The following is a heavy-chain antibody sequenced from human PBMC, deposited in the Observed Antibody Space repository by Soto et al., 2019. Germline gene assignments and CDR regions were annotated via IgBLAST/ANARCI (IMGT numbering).Heavy chain of an antibody. J-gene: IGHJ4*02. D-gene: IGHD4-17*01. Sequence: AASVKVSCKASGYTFTNYGVSWVRQAPGQGLEWMGWISTDNGNTYYAQKFQGRVTMTTDTSTNTAYMDLRSLRSDDTAVYYCAREDTVNTRNLDYWGQGTLVTVSS. CDR1: GYTFTNYG. CDR3: AREDTVNTRNLDY. CDR2: ISTDNGNT. V-gene: IGHV1-18*04.